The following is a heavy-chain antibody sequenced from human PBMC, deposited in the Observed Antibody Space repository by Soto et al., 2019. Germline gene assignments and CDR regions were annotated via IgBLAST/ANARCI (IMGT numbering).Heavy chain of an antibody. CDR1: GGSISSSSYY. Sequence: QLQLQESGPGLVKPSETLSLTCTVSGGSISSSSYYWGWIRQPPGKGLEWIGSIYYSGSTYYNPSLKSRVTISVDTSKNQFSLKLSSVTAADTAVYYCARWEGRETGIGTFDPWGQGTLVTVSS. V-gene: IGHV4-39*01. J-gene: IGHJ5*02. CDR3: ARWEGRETGIGTFDP. D-gene: IGHD1-26*01. CDR2: IYYSGST.